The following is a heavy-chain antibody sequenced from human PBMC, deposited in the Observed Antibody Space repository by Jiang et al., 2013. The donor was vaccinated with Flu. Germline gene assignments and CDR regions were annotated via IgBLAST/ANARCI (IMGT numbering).Heavy chain of an antibody. CDR2: TYYRSQWYN. V-gene: IGHV6-1*01. CDR3: ARDPQWAYDTFDI. CDR1: GDSIASNSAA. D-gene: IGHD6-19*01. Sequence: SQTLSLTCAISGDSIASNSAAWHWIRQSPSRGLEWVARTYYRSQWYNDYAVSVKSRITVNPDTSKNQFSLQLNSVTPEDTAVYYCARDPQWAYDTFDIWGQGTMVTVSS. J-gene: IGHJ3*02.